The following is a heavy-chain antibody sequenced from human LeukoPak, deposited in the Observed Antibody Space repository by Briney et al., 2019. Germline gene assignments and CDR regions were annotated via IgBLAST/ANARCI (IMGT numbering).Heavy chain of an antibody. CDR3: ASSGSQGDY. D-gene: IGHD1-26*01. CDR1: GGSISSYY. J-gene: IGHJ4*02. Sequence: PSETLSLTCSVSGGSISSYYWSWIRQPPGKGLECVGYVSYSGNTNYNPSLKSRVTISLDTSKNQFSLRLSSVTAADTAVYYCASSGSQGDYWGQGTLVTVSS. V-gene: IGHV4-59*01. CDR2: VSYSGNT.